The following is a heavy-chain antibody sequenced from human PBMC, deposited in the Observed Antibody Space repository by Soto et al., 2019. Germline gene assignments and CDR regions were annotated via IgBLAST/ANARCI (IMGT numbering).Heavy chain of an antibody. CDR2: IYTSGSA. CDR3: ARDGVRGPYCSSTSCYPPYYYGMDV. J-gene: IGHJ6*02. V-gene: IGHV4-4*07. CDR1: GGSISSYY. Sequence: PSETLSLTCTVSGGSISSYYWSWIRQPAGKGLEWIGRIYTSGSANYNPSLKSRVTMSVDTSKNQFSLKLSSVTAADTAVYYCARDGVRGPYCSSTSCYPPYYYGMDVWGQRTTVTVSS. D-gene: IGHD2-2*01.